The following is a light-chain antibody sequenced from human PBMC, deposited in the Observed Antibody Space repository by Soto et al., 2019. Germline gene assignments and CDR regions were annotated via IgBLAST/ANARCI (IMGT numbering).Light chain of an antibody. CDR2: GAS. CDR1: QSVSSK. J-gene: IGKJ5*01. V-gene: IGKV3-15*01. Sequence: EIVMTQSPATLSVSPEERATLSCRASQSVSSKLAWYQQKPGQAPRLLIYGASTRATGIPARFSGSGSGTEFTLSISSLQSEDFAVYYCQQYNILRSITFGQGTRLEI. CDR3: QQYNILRSIT.